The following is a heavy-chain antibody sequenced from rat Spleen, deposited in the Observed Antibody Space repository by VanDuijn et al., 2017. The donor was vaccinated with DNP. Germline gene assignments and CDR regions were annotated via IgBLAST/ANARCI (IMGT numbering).Heavy chain of an antibody. D-gene: IGHD1-11*01. CDR3: ARGGRSYFDY. Sequence: EVQLVESGGGLVQPGRSLKVSCAASGFTFSDYNMAWVRQAPTKGLEWVAAVSPSGGRTYYRDSVKGRFTVSRDNAKNTLYLQMDSLRSEDTATYFCARGGRSYFDYWGQGVMVTVSS. CDR2: VSPSGGRT. V-gene: IGHV5-25*01. CDR1: GFTFSDYN. J-gene: IGHJ2*01.